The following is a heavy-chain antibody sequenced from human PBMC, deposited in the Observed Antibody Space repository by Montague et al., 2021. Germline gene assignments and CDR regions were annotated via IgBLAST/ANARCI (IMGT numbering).Heavy chain of an antibody. J-gene: IGHJ3*01. Sequence: SLRLSFSASGISFNGYNMNWVRQIPGKGLEWVSYISSSSRAVYYADSVKGRFTISRDNAKKSLYLQMSSLRDEDTAVYYCAWWIALGRTAGWGDVFDLWGQGTMVTVSS. CDR1: GISFNGYN. D-gene: IGHD2-21*01. V-gene: IGHV3-48*02. CDR3: AWWIALGRTAGWGDVFDL. CDR2: ISSSSRAV.